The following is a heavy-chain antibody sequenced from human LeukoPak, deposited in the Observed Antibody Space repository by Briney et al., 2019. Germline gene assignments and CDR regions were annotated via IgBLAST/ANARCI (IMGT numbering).Heavy chain of an antibody. Sequence: PGGSLRLSCAASGFTFSDYYMIWVRQAPGKGLEWFSSISSSSTIYYAASVKARFTISRDNSKNTLNLQMNSLRAEDTAVYYCAKAYYDSSGPYYYFDYWGQGTLVTVSS. V-gene: IGHV3-69-1*01. D-gene: IGHD3-22*01. CDR3: AKAYYDSSGPYYYFDY. J-gene: IGHJ4*02. CDR2: ISSSSTI. CDR1: GFTFSDYY.